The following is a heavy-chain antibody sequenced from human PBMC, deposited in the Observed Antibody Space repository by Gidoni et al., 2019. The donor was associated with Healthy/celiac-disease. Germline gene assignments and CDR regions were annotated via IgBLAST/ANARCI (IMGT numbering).Heavy chain of an antibody. CDR2: IKSKTDGGTT. CDR3: TSVAYYYDSSDYY. CDR1: GFTFSNAW. Sequence: EVQLVESGGGLVQPGGSLRLSCAASGFTFSNAWMSWVRQAPGKGLEWVGRIKSKTDGGTTDYAAPVKGRFTISRDDSKNTLYLQMNSLKTEDTAVYYCTSVAYYYDSSDYYWGQGALVTVSS. V-gene: IGHV3-15*01. D-gene: IGHD3-22*01. J-gene: IGHJ4*02.